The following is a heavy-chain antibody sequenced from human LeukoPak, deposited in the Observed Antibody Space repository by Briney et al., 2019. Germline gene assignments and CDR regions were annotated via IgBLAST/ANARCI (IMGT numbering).Heavy chain of an antibody. CDR1: GGSISSGSYY. J-gene: IGHJ4*02. CDR3: ARAHRGYAPFDY. V-gene: IGHV4-61*02. Sequence: SETLSLTCTDSGGSISSGSYYWSWIRQPAGKGLEWIGRIYTSGSTNYNPSLKSRVTISVDTSKNQFSLKLSSVTAADTAVYYCARAHRGYAPFDYWGQGTLVTVSS. D-gene: IGHD1-1*01. CDR2: IYTSGST.